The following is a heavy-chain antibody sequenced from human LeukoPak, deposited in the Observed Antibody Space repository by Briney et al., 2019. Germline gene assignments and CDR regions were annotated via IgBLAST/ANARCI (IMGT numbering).Heavy chain of an antibody. Sequence: SETLSLTCTVSGGSIRSSYYYWGWIRQPPGKGLEWIGSIYDSGSTYYNPSLKSRVTISVDTSKNQFSLKLNSVTAADTAVYYCARVWYYYDSSGYYSGAFDIWGQGTMVTVSS. V-gene: IGHV4-39*01. J-gene: IGHJ3*02. CDR3: ARVWYYYDSSGYYSGAFDI. CDR2: IYDSGST. CDR1: GGSIRSSYYY. D-gene: IGHD3-22*01.